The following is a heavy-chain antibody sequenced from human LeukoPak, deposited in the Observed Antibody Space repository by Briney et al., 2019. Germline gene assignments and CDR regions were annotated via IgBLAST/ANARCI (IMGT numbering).Heavy chain of an antibody. V-gene: IGHV5-51*01. J-gene: IGHJ4*02. Sequence: GESLKISCKGSGYSFTSYWISWVRQMPGKGLEWMGIIYPGDSDTRYSPSFQGQVTISADKSISTAYLQWSSLKASDTAMYYCARGVDTAMVHFDYWGQGTLVTVSS. CDR3: ARGVDTAMVHFDY. CDR1: GYSFTSYW. CDR2: IYPGDSDT. D-gene: IGHD5-18*01.